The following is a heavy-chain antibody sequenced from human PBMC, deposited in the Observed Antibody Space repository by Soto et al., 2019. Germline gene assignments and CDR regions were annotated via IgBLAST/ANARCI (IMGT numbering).Heavy chain of an antibody. V-gene: IGHV3-74*01. CDR2: IIPDGTST. D-gene: IGHD3-10*01. CDR1: GFTFSPSW. J-gene: IGHJ4*02. CDR3: LRGGPGVPMYYSDY. Sequence: EVQLVESGGGLVQPGRSLRLSCAASGFTFSPSWMHWVRQAPGKGLVWVSRIIPDGTSTTYADSVKGRFSISRDDAKNTVYLQKYSLRAEDSAMYYCLRGGPGVPMYYSDYWGQGTQVTVAS.